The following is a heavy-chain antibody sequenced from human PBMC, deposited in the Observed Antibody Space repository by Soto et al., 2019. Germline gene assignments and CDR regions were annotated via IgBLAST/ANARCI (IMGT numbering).Heavy chain of an antibody. CDR3: ARHIPSYGDYESGDWFDP. J-gene: IGHJ5*02. D-gene: IGHD4-17*01. Sequence: EVQLVQSGAEVKKPGESLKISCKGSGYSFTSYWIGWVRQMPGKGLEWMGIIYPGDSDTRYSPSFQGQVTISADKSISTAYLQWSSLKASDTAMYYCARHIPSYGDYESGDWFDPWGQGTLVTVSS. CDR2: IYPGDSDT. CDR1: GYSFTSYW. V-gene: IGHV5-51*01.